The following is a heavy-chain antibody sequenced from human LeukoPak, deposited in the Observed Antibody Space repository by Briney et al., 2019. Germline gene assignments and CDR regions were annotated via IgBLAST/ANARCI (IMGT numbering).Heavy chain of an antibody. J-gene: IGHJ4*02. D-gene: IGHD3-10*01. CDR1: GFTFSSYA. V-gene: IGHV3-23*01. Sequence: PGGSLRLSCAASGFTFSSYAMSWVRQAPGKGLEWVSAISGSGSSAYYADSVKGRFIIPRDNSKNTLYLQMNSLRAEDTAIYYCAKRGASGSSYRGFDSWGQGTLVTVSS. CDR3: AKRGASGSSYRGFDS. CDR2: ISGSGSSA.